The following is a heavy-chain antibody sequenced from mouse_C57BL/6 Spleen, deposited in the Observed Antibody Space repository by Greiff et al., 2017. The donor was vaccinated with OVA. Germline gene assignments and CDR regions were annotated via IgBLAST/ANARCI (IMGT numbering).Heavy chain of an antibody. V-gene: IGHV1-42*01. CDR1: GYSFTGYY. J-gene: IGHJ2*01. Sequence: VQLKQSGPELVKPGASVKISCKASGYSFTGYYMNWVKQSPEKSLEWIGEINPSTGGTTYNQKFKAKATLTVDKSSSTAYMQLKSLTSEDSAVYYCARFDYDDFDYWGQGTTLTVSS. CDR3: ARFDYDDFDY. D-gene: IGHD2-4*01. CDR2: INPSTGGT.